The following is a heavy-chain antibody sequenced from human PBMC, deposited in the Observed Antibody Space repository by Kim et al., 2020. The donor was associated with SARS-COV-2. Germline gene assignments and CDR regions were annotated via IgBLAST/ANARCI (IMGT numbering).Heavy chain of an antibody. CDR3: ARDMRGDYGDYVGYYGMDV. V-gene: IGHV3-11*01. CDR2: ISSSGSTI. D-gene: IGHD4-17*01. J-gene: IGHJ6*02. Sequence: GGSLRLSCAASGFTFSDYYMSWIRQAPGKGLEWVSYISSSGSTIYYADSVKGRFTISRDNAKNSLYLQMNSLRAEDTAVYYCARDMRGDYGDYVGYYGMDVWGQGTTVTVSS. CDR1: GFTFSDYY.